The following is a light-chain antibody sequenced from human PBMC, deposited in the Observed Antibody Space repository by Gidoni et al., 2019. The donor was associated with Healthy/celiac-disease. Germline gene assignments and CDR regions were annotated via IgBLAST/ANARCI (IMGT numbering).Light chain of an antibody. V-gene: IGLV3-25*02. CDR3: QSADSSGTYPGVV. Sequence: SYELTQPPSVSVSPGQTARINGSGDALPKQYAYWYQQKPGQAPVLVIYKDSERPSGIPERFSGSSSGTTVTLTISGVQAEDEADYYCQSADSSGTYPGVVFGGGTKLTVL. J-gene: IGLJ2*01. CDR1: ALPKQY. CDR2: KDS.